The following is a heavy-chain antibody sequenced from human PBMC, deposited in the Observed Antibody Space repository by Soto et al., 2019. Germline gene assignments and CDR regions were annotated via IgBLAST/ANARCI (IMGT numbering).Heavy chain of an antibody. CDR1: GYTFTGYY. V-gene: IGHV1-2*02. D-gene: IGHD2-2*01. CDR2: INPNSGGT. Sequence: ASVKVSCKASGYTFTGYYMHWVRQAPGQGLEWMGWINPNSGGTNYAQKFQGRVTMTRDTSISTAYMELSRLRSDDTAVYYCARGGNVVPVAILILYYYYGMDVWGQGTTVTVSS. CDR3: ARGGNVVPVAILILYYYYGMDV. J-gene: IGHJ6*02.